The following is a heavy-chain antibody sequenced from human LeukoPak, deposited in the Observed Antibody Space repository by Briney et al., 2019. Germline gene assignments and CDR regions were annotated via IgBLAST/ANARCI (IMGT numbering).Heavy chain of an antibody. CDR1: GLTFSSYE. CDR2: ITSSGSII. CDR3: ARSGLPGIAVAADFDY. D-gene: IGHD6-19*01. V-gene: IGHV3-48*03. J-gene: IGHJ4*02. Sequence: GGSLRLSCAASGLTFSSYEMNWVRQAPGKGLEWVSYITSSGSIIYYADSVKGRFTISRDNAKNSLFLQMNSLRAEDTAVYYCARSGLPGIAVAADFDYWGQGTLVTVSS.